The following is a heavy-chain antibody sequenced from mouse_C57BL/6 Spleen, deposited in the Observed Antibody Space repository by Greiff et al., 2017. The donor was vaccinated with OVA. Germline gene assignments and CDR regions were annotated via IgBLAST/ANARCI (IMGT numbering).Heavy chain of an antibody. V-gene: IGHV1-55*01. Sequence: QVQLQQPGAELVKPGASVKMSCKASGYTFTSYWITWVKQRPGQGLEWIGDIYPGSGSTNYNEKFKSKATLTVDTSSSTAYMQLSSLTSEDSAVYYCARWDYSNYLFAYWGQGTLVTVSA. D-gene: IGHD2-5*01. CDR1: GYTFTSYW. CDR2: IYPGSGST. J-gene: IGHJ3*01. CDR3: ARWDYSNYLFAY.